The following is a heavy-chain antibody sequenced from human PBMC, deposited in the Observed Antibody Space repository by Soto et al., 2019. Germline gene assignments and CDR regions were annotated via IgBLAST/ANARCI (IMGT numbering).Heavy chain of an antibody. D-gene: IGHD6-25*01. Sequence: SETLSLTCAVYGGSFSGYYWSWIRQPPGKGLEWIGEINHSGSTNYNPSLKSRVTISVDTSKNQFSLKLSSVTAADTAVYYCARARYQRPFDYCGQGTLVTVSS. V-gene: IGHV4-34*01. CDR1: GGSFSGYY. CDR3: ARARYQRPFDY. J-gene: IGHJ4*02. CDR2: INHSGST.